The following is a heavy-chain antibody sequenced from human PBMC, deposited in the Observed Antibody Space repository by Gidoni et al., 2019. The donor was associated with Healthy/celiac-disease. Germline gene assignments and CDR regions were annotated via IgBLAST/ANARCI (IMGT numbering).Heavy chain of an antibody. D-gene: IGHD2-15*01. CDR3: ARILWGYCSGGSCTYYFDY. Sequence: QVTLKESGPVLVKPTETLTLTCTVSGFSLSNARMGVSWIRQPPGKALEWLAHIFSNDEKSYSPPLKSRLTISKDTSKSQVVLTMTNMDPVDTATYYCARILWGYCSGGSCTYYFDYWGQGTLVTVSS. V-gene: IGHV2-26*01. CDR1: GFSLSNARMG. CDR2: IFSNDEK. J-gene: IGHJ4*02.